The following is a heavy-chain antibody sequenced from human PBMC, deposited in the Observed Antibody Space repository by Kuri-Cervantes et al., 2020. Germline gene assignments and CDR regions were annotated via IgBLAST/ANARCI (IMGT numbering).Heavy chain of an antibody. Sequence: GGSLKISCAASGFTFSSYAMHWVRQAPGKGLEWVAVISYDGSNKYYADSVKGRFTISRDNSKNTLYLQMNSLRAEDTAVYYCARDPVVPAANNYYYYGMDVWGQGTTVTVSS. V-gene: IGHV3-30-3*01. J-gene: IGHJ6*02. CDR2: ISYDGSNK. D-gene: IGHD2-2*01. CDR1: GFTFSSYA. CDR3: ARDPVVPAANNYYYYGMDV.